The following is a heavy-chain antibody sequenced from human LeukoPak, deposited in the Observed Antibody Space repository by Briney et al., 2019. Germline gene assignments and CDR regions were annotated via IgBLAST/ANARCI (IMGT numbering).Heavy chain of an antibody. Sequence: SETLSLTCAVYGGSFSGYYWSWIRQPPGKGLEWIGEINHSGSTNYNPSLKSRVTISVDTSKNQFSLKLSSVTAADTAVYYCARQGYSGYDYTSYYFDYWGQGTLVTVSS. CDR1: GGSFSGYY. V-gene: IGHV4-34*01. CDR3: ARQGYSGYDYTSYYFDY. D-gene: IGHD5-12*01. J-gene: IGHJ4*02. CDR2: INHSGST.